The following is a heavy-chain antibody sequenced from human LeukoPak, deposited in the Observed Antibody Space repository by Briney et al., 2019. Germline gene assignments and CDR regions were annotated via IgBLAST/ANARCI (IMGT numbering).Heavy chain of an antibody. V-gene: IGHV4-39*01. J-gene: IGHJ4*02. D-gene: IGHD6-13*01. CDR1: GGSISSSSYY. CDR2: IYYSGST. CDR3: ARLVFSSSWNY. Sequence: SETLSLTCTVSGGSISSSSYYWGWIRQPPGKGLEWIGSIYYSGSTYYNPSLKSRVTISVDTSKNQFSLKLSSVTAADTAVYYCARLVFSSSWNYWGQGTLVTVSS.